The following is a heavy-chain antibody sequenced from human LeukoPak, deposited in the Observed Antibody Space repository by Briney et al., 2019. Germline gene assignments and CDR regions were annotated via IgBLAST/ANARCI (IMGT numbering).Heavy chain of an antibody. CDR2: INHSGST. CDR1: GGSFSGYY. D-gene: IGHD3-22*01. CDR3: ARVSSRRLPPTYYYDRRNYSDY. Sequence: NPSETLSLTCAVYGGSFSGYYWSWIRQPPGKGLEWIGEINHSGSTSYSPSLKSRVTISVDTSKNQFSLKLSSVTAADTAVYYCARVSSRRLPPTYYYDRRNYSDYWGQGTLVTVSS. V-gene: IGHV4-34*01. J-gene: IGHJ4*02.